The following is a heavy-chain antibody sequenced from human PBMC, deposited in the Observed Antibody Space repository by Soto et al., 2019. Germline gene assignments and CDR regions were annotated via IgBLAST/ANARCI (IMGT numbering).Heavy chain of an antibody. Sequence: GESLKISCKGSGYSFTSYWISWVRQMPGKGLEWMGRIDPSDSYTNYSPSFQGHVTISADKSISTAYLQWSSLKASDTAMYYCARHEGCSGGSCYLQGSYYYYGMDVWGQGTTVTVSS. D-gene: IGHD2-15*01. CDR3: ARHEGCSGGSCYLQGSYYYYGMDV. J-gene: IGHJ6*02. CDR1: GYSFTSYW. V-gene: IGHV5-10-1*01. CDR2: IDPSDSYT.